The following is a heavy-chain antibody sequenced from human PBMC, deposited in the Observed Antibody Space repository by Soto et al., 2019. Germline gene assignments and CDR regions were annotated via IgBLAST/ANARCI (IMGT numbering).Heavy chain of an antibody. D-gene: IGHD1-26*01. Sequence: HPGGSLRLSCAASGFTVSSNYMSWVRQAPGKGLEWVSVIYRGGSTYYAGSVKGRFTTSRDNSKNTLYLQMNSLRAEDTAVYYCAKEHIPAYQWELLGYWGQGTLVTVSS. CDR3: AKEHIPAYQWELLGY. CDR1: GFTVSSNY. V-gene: IGHV3-53*01. CDR2: IYRGGST. J-gene: IGHJ4*02.